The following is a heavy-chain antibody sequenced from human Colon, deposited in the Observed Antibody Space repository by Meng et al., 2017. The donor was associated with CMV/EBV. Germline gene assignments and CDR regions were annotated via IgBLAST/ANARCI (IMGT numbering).Heavy chain of an antibody. J-gene: IGHJ6*02. CDR1: GYTFTGYY. CDR3: ARVYSGTTEGDHYYGMDV. V-gene: IGHV1-18*04. CDR2: ISAYNGNT. D-gene: IGHD1-7*01. Sequence: ASVKVSCKASGYTFTGYYMHWVRQAPGQGLEWMGWISAYNGNTNYAQKLQGRVTMTTDTSTSTAYMELRSLRSDDTAVYYCARVYSGTTEGDHYYGMDVWGQGTTVTVSS.